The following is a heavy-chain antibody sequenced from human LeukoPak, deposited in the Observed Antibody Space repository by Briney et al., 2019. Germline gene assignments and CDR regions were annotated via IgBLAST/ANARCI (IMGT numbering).Heavy chain of an antibody. CDR1: GFTFSSYA. D-gene: IGHD3-22*01. V-gene: IGHV3-30-3*01. J-gene: IGHJ1*01. CDR3: ARERLDSSGYYYGYFQH. CDR2: ISYDGSNK. Sequence: GGSLRLSCAASGFTFSSYAMHWVRQAPGKGLEWVAVISYDGSNKYYADSVKGRFTISRDNSKNTLYLQMNSLRAEDTAVYYCARERLDSSGYYYGYFQHWGQGTLVTVSP.